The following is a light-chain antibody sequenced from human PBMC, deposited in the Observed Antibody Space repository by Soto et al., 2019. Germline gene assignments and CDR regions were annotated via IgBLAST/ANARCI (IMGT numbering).Light chain of an antibody. V-gene: IGLV2-14*01. CDR3: SSFSSVTREV. CDR1: SSDVGGYSY. CDR2: EVS. J-gene: IGLJ2*01. Sequence: QSVLTQPASVSGSPGQSITISCTGTSSDVGGYSYVSWYQQHPGKTPKLIIYEVSNRPSGVSNRFSGSKSGNTASLTISGLQTEDEADYYCSSFSSVTREVFGGGTKGAVL.